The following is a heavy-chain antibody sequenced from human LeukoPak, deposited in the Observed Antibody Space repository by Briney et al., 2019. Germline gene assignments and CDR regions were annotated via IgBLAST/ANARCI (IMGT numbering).Heavy chain of an antibody. D-gene: IGHD2-15*01. V-gene: IGHV4-34*01. CDR3: ARRRHYCSGGSCYRKYNWFDP. CDR1: GGSISSYY. CDR2: INHSGST. Sequence: PSETLSLTCTVSGGSISSYYWSWIRQPPGKGLEWIGEINHSGSTNYNPSLKSRVTISVDTSKNQFSLKLSSVTAADTAVYYCARRRHYCSGGSCYRKYNWFDPWGQGTLVTVSS. J-gene: IGHJ5*02.